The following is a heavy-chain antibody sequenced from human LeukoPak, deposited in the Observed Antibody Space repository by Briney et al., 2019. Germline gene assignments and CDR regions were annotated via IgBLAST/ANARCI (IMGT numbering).Heavy chain of an antibody. D-gene: IGHD3-16*01. Sequence: ASVKVSCKASGGTFSSYAISWVRQAPGQGLEWMGGIIPIFGTANYAQKFQGRVTITADESTSTAYMELSSLRSEDTAVYYCARERGESPLFDYWGQGTLVTVSS. CDR2: IIPIFGTA. J-gene: IGHJ4*02. CDR1: GGTFSSYA. V-gene: IGHV1-69*13. CDR3: ARERGESPLFDY.